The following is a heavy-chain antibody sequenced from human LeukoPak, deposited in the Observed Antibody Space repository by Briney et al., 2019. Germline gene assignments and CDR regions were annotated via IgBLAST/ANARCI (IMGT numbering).Heavy chain of an antibody. CDR2: ISSSSSYI. V-gene: IGHV3-21*01. J-gene: IGHJ4*02. CDR1: GFTFSSYS. D-gene: IGHD1-26*01. Sequence: PGGSLRLSCAASGFTFSSYSMNWVRQAPGKGLEWVSSISSSSSYIYYADSVKGRFTISRDNAKNSLYLQMNSLRAEDTVVYYCARVVGATKGSLFDYWGQGTLVTVSS. CDR3: ARVVGATKGSLFDY.